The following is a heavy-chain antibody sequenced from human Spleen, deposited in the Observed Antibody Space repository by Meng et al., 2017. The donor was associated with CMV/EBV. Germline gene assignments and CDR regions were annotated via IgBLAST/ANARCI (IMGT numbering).Heavy chain of an antibody. CDR3: ARDGGYDFWSGYLGYYYGMDV. D-gene: IGHD3-3*01. Sequence: GESLKISCAASGFTLSSYAMNWVRQAPGRGLEWVSSISSSSSYIYYADSVKGRFTISRDNAKNSLYLQMNSLRAEDTAVYYCARDGGYDFWSGYLGYYYGMDVWGQGTTVTVSS. CDR2: ISSSSSYI. V-gene: IGHV3-21*01. CDR1: GFTLSSYA. J-gene: IGHJ6*02.